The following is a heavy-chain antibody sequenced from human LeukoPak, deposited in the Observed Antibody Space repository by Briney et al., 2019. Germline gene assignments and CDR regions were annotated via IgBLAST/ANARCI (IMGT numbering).Heavy chain of an antibody. J-gene: IGHJ1*01. Sequence: GGSLRLSCAGSGVSFSSHGMNWVRQAPGKGLEWVSGISPSGDITYYTDSVRGRFTISRDNFKNTLSLQVNSLRAEDTAMYYCAKDDDWGRYKHWGQGTLVTVSS. V-gene: IGHV3-23*01. D-gene: IGHD3-16*01. CDR3: AKDDDWGRYKH. CDR1: GVSFSSHG. CDR2: ISPSGDIT.